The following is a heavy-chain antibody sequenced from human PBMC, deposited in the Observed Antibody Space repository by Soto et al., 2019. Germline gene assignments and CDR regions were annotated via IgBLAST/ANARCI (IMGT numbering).Heavy chain of an antibody. CDR3: ARDHYFVRDH. CDR1: GYTFTSYV. J-gene: IGHJ4*02. V-gene: IGHV1-18*01. CDR2: ISGDNDRT. D-gene: IGHD1-26*01. Sequence: QVQLVQSGAEVEKPGASVKVYCKASGYTFTSYVITWVRQAPGQGLEWMGWISGDNDRTNYPQKLQGRVTMTTDTPPSTAYMELRSLRSDDTAVYYCARDHYFVRDHWGQGTLVNGSS.